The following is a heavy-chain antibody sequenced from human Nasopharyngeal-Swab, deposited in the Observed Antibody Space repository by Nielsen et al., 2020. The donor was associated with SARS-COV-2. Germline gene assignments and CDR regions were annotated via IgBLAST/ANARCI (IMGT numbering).Heavy chain of an antibody. CDR1: GFTFSSYE. J-gene: IGHJ2*01. V-gene: IGHV3-48*03. CDR3: AKDPTTVITHWYFDL. D-gene: IGHD4-17*01. CDR2: ISSSGSTI. Sequence: GGSLRLSCAASGFTFSSYEMNWVRQAPGKGLEWVSYISSSGSTIYYADSVKGRFTISRDNAKNSLYLQMNSLRAEDTAVYYCAKDPTTVITHWYFDLWGRGTLVTVSS.